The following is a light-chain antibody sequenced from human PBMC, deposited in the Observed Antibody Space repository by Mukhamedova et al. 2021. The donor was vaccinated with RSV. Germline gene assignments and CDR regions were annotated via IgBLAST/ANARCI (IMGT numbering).Light chain of an antibody. CDR2: EVN. CDR3: SSYTSSSTL. Sequence: IIYEVNNRPSGVPDRFSGSKSGNTASLTISGLQAEDEADYYCSSYTSSSTLFGGGTKPTVL. V-gene: IGLV2-18*02. J-gene: IGLJ2*01.